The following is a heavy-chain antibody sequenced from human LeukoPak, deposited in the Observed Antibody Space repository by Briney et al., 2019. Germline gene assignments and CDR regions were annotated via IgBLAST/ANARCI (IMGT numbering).Heavy chain of an antibody. D-gene: IGHD3-3*01. CDR2: IRYDGSNK. CDR1: GFTFSSYA. V-gene: IGHV3-30*02. J-gene: IGHJ4*02. CDR3: AKDPLPPHTIYGLSTNWPDY. Sequence: GGSLRLSCAASGFTFSSYAMSWVRQAPGKGLEWVAFIRYDGSNKYYADSVKGRFTISRDNSKNTLYLQMNSLRAEDTAVYYCAKDPLPPHTIYGLSTNWPDYWGQGTLVTVSS.